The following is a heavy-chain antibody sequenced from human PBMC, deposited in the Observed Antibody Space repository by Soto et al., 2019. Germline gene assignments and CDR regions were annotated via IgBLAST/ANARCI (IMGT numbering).Heavy chain of an antibody. Sequence: GESLKIPGRGSGYEFNTNWFAWVRQFPWIGLEWVGIMYPGDSDTRYNPSLQGHVTLSVDVTVSTAFLQWRSLETSDTGMYFCARLPRDCNKTSCYYADHCGQGTQVTSPQ. CDR3: ARLPRDCNKTSCYYADH. D-gene: IGHD3-3*01. CDR2: MYPGDSDT. V-gene: IGHV5-51*01. J-gene: IGHJ4*02. CDR1: GYEFNTNW.